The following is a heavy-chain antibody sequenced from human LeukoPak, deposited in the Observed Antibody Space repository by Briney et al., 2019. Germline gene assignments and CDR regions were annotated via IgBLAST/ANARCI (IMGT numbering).Heavy chain of an antibody. D-gene: IGHD3-16*01. CDR3: ARHILGEHWFHR. CDR2: INHSGST. CDR1: GGSFSGYY. Sequence: SETLSLTCGVYGGSFSGYYWSWIRQPPGKGLEWIGEINHSGSTNYNPSLKSRVTISIDTSKKQFSLKLSSVTAADTAVYYCARHILGEHWFHRWGLGTLVIVSS. J-gene: IGHJ5*02. V-gene: IGHV4-34*01.